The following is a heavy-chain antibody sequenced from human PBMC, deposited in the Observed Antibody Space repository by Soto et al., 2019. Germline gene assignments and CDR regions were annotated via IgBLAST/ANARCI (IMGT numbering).Heavy chain of an antibody. D-gene: IGHD3-22*01. J-gene: IGHJ4*02. Sequence: EVQLVESGGGLVQPGRSLRLSCAASGFTFDDYAMHWVRQAPGKGLEWVSGISWNSGSIGYADSVKGRFTISRDNAKNSLYLQRNSLRAEDTALYYCEKGGSYYYDSSGYYWWWGQGTLVTVSS. V-gene: IGHV3-9*01. CDR1: GFTFDDYA. CDR3: EKGGSYYYDSSGYYWW. CDR2: ISWNSGSI.